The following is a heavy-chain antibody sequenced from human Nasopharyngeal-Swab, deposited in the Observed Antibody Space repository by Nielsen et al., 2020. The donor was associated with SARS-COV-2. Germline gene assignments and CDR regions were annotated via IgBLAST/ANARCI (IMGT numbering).Heavy chain of an antibody. Sequence: SETLSLTCAVYGGSFSGYYWNWIRQPPGKGLEWIGEINHSGSTNYNPSLKSRVTISLDTSKNQFSLKLSSVTAADTAVYYCARSRYTSSWYGVRNWFDPWGQRTLVTVSS. CDR3: ARSRYTSSWYGVRNWFDP. J-gene: IGHJ5*02. V-gene: IGHV4-34*01. D-gene: IGHD6-13*01. CDR2: INHSGST. CDR1: GGSFSGYY.